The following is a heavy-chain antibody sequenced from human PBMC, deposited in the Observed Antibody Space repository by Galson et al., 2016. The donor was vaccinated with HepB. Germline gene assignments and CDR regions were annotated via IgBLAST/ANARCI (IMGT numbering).Heavy chain of an antibody. D-gene: IGHD3-10*01. CDR3: AKGRTWVFTNFDS. V-gene: IGHV3-23*01. CDR1: GFTFSTYA. CDR2: ISGAGGNI. J-gene: IGHJ4*02. Sequence: SLRLSCAASGFTFSTYAMTWVRQAPGMGLEWVSTISGAGGNIFYAHSVKGRFTISRDNSKNILYLQMNSLRVDDTAVYYCAKGRTWVFTNFDSWGQGTLVTVSS.